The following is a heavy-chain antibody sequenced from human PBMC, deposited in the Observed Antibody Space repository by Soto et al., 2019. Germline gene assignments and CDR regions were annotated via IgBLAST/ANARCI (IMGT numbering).Heavy chain of an antibody. J-gene: IGHJ6*02. D-gene: IGHD6-13*01. Sequence: GGSLRLSCAASGFTFSSYAMSWVRQAPEKGLEWVSAISGSGGSTYYADSVKGRFTISRDNSKNTLYLQMNSLRAEDTAVYYCAKVQQLVPGDYYYGMDVWGQGTTVTVS. V-gene: IGHV3-23*01. CDR3: AKVQQLVPGDYYYGMDV. CDR1: GFTFSSYA. CDR2: ISGSGGST.